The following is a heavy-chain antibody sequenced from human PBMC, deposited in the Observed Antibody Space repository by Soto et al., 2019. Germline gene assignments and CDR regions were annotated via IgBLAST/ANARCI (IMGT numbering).Heavy chain of an antibody. V-gene: IGHV3-30*18. J-gene: IGHJ4*02. D-gene: IGHD4-17*01. CDR1: GFTFSNYG. CDR2: ISNDGSKN. CDR3: AKVPLRPYYFDY. Sequence: QVQLVDSGGGVVQPGGSLRLSCAASGFTFSNYGMHWVRQAPGKGLEGVAFISNDGSKNYYADSVRGRFTISRDNSMNTLFLQMNRLRPEDTATYYCAKVPLRPYYFDYWGRGTLVTVSS.